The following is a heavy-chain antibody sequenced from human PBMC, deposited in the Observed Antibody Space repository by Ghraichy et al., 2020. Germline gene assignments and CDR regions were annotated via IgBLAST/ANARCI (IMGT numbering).Heavy chain of an antibody. CDR1: GDSFTNHNYY. CDR2: VSHSGTT. V-gene: IGHV4-39*01. D-gene: IGHD1-20*01. CDR3: ARQHGITGAPGGFDI. Sequence: SQTLSLTCTVSGDSFTNHNYYWGWVRRPPGKGLEWLGSVSHSGTTYYNPSLTSRLTLSISASKNQFSLRLGSVTAPDAAVYSCARQHGITGAPGGFDIWGQGTVVAVAS. J-gene: IGHJ3*02.